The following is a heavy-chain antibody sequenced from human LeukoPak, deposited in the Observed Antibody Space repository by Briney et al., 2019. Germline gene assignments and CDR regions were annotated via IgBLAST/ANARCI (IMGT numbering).Heavy chain of an antibody. CDR3: ARAKCTSSCNFYFYYHMDV. J-gene: IGHJ6*03. D-gene: IGHD2-2*01. V-gene: IGHV3-20*04. CDR2: IYWSGDST. Sequence: GGSLRLSCVASGFTFYEYGMTWVRHGPGKGLERVSGIYWSGDSTAYADSVKGRSTISRDNDKNSLFLQMNSLRAEDTAFYYCARAKCTSSCNFYFYYHMDVWGKGTTVTVSS. CDR1: GFTFYEYG.